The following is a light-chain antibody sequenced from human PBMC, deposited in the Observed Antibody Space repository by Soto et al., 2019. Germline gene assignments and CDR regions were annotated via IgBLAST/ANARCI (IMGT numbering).Light chain of an antibody. Sequence: DIQMTQSPSSVSASVGDRVTITCRASQGISSWIAWYQQKPGKAPKLLVYAASSLQSGVPSRFRGSGSGTDFTLTISSRQPEDFATYYCQQANSFPITCGQGTRLEIK. CDR3: QQANSFPIT. J-gene: IGKJ5*01. CDR2: AAS. V-gene: IGKV1D-12*01. CDR1: QGISSW.